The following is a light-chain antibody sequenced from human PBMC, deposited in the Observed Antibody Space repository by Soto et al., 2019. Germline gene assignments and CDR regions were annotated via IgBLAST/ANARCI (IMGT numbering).Light chain of an antibody. CDR1: SSNIGAGYD. CDR3: QSYDSSLTSYV. CDR2: GNS. Sequence: QLVLTQPPSVSGAPGQRVTISCTGSSSNIGAGYDVHWYQQLPGTAPKLLIYGNSNRPSGVPDRFSGSKSGTSASLAITGLQAEDEADYYCQSYDSSLTSYVFGTGTKVT. V-gene: IGLV1-40*01. J-gene: IGLJ1*01.